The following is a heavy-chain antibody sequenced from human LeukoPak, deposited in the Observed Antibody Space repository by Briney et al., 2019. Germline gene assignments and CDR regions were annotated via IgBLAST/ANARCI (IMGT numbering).Heavy chain of an antibody. CDR3: AKTLGHCASTRFYFYFAG. J-gene: IGHJ4*01. CDR2: ISSSGGTT. V-gene: IGHV3-23*01. CDR1: GFTSSYNT. D-gene: IGHD2-2*01. Sequence: GGSLRLSCAASGFTSSYNTMSWVRQAPGKGLEWVSAISSSGGTTYYADSVKGRFTVSRDNSKNTLYLQLNSLRAEDTAVYYCAKTLGHCASTRFYFYFAGWGQGTPVS.